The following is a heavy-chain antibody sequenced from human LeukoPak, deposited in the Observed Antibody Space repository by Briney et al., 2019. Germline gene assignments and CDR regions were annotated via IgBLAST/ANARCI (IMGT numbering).Heavy chain of an antibody. CDR3: ARAYCGGDCYISGSLFHYFDY. CDR1: GFTFSSYA. D-gene: IGHD2-21*01. J-gene: IGHJ4*02. CDR2: ISGSGGST. Sequence: AGGSLRLSCAASGFTFSSYAMSWGRQAPGKGLEWVSAISGSGGSTYYADSVKGRFTISRDNSKNTLYLQMNSLRAEDTAVYYCARAYCGGDCYISGSLFHYFDYWGQGTLVTVSS. V-gene: IGHV3-23*01.